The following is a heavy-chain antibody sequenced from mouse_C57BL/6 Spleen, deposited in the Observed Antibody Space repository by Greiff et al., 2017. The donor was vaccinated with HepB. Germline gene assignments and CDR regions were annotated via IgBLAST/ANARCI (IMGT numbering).Heavy chain of an antibody. J-gene: IGHJ3*01. CDR3: ARSSGYVWFAY. CDR1: GFTFSDYG. D-gene: IGHD3-2*02. V-gene: IGHV5-17*01. CDR2: ISSGSSTI. Sequence: EVHLVESGGGLVKPGGSLKLSCAASGFTFSDYGMHWARQAPEKGLEWVAYISSGSSTIYYADTVKGRFTISRDNAKNTLFLQMTSLRSEDTAMYYCARSSGYVWFAYWGQGTLVTVSA.